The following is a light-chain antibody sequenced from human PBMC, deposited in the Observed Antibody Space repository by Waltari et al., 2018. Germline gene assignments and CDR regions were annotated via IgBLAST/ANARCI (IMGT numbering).Light chain of an antibody. V-gene: IGLV4-69*01. CDR1: SGHSSYA. Sequence: QVVLTQSPSASASLGASVKLTCTLSSGHSSYAIAWHQQQPEKGPRYLMKVNSDGSHNKGDRIPERFSGSSSGAERYLTTSGLQSEDEADYYCQTWGTGPRVFGGGTKLTVL. CDR3: QTWGTGPRV. CDR2: VNSDGSH. J-gene: IGLJ2*01.